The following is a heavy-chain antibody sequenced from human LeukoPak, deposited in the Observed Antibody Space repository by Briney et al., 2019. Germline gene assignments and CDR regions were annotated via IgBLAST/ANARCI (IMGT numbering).Heavy chain of an antibody. CDR1: GYTVSSYG. V-gene: IGHV1-18*01. CDR3: ARDRDYFDY. Sequence: ASVKVSGTASGYTVSSYGISWVRQAAGQGLEGMGWISAYNGNTNYAQKLQGRVTMTTPTSTSTAYMELRSLRSDDTAVYYCARDRDYFDYCGQGTLVTVSS. CDR2: ISAYNGNT. J-gene: IGHJ4*02.